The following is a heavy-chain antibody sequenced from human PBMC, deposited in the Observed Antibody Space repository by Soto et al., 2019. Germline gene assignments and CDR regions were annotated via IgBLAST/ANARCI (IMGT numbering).Heavy chain of an antibody. J-gene: IGHJ5*02. V-gene: IGHV4-4*07. CDR1: GASISGFY. D-gene: IGHD1-1*01. CDR2: IYATGTT. CDR3: VRDGTKTLRDWFDP. Sequence: SETLSLSCTVSGASISGFYWSWIRKSAGKGLEWTGRIYATGTTDYNPSLKSRVMMSVDTSKKQFSLKLRSVTAADTAVYYCVRDGTKTLRDWFDPWGQGISVTVSS.